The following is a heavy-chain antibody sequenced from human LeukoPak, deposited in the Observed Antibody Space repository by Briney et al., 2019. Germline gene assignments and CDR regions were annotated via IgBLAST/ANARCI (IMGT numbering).Heavy chain of an antibody. J-gene: IGHJ4*02. Sequence: PSETLSLTCDVSGVSINTCCYYWTWIRQPPGKALEWIGYKYYSGSTRYNSSLRSRLTISLDSSKNQFSLRLTSVTAADTAVYYCARGRSYGFDFDSWGPGTLVIVSS. CDR1: GVSINTCCYY. V-gene: IGHV4-61*01. CDR2: KYYSGST. D-gene: IGHD5-18*01. CDR3: ARGRSYGFDFDS.